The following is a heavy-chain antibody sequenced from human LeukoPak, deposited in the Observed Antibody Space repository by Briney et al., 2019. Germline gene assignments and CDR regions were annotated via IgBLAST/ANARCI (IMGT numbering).Heavy chain of an antibody. CDR1: GGSISSYY. CDR2: IYYSGST. CDR3: ARESLGEFDY. J-gene: IGHJ4*02. V-gene: IGHV4-59*01. Sequence: SETLSLTCTVSGGSISSYYWSWIRQPPGKGLEWIGYIYYSGSTNYNPSLTSRGTISVDTSKNQLPLKLSSVTAADTAVYYCARESLGEFDYWGQGTLVTVSS. D-gene: IGHD3-16*01.